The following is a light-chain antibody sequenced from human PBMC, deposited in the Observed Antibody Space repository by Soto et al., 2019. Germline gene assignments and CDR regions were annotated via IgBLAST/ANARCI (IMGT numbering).Light chain of an antibody. J-gene: IGKJ1*01. CDR2: AAS. CDR1: QSISSY. CDR3: QQSYSTPWT. V-gene: IGKV1-39*01. Sequence: DIQMTQSPSSLSASVGDRVTITCRASQSISSYLNWYQQKPGKAPKLLIYAASSLQSGVPSRVSGSGSGTEFTLTISSLQPADFATYYCQQSYSTPWTFGQGTKVEIK.